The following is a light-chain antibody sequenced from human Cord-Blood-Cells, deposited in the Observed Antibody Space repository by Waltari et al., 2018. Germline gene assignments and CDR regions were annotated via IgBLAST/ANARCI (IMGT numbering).Light chain of an antibody. V-gene: IGKV1-39*01. CDR1: QSISSY. CDR2: AAS. CDR3: QQSYSTPLT. Sequence: DIQMTQSPSSLSASVGDRVTITCRASQSISSYLNWYQQKPGKAPKLLIYAASSFQSGVPSRFSGSGSGTDSTLTISSLQPEDFATYYCQQSYSTPLTFGGGTKVEIK. J-gene: IGKJ4*01.